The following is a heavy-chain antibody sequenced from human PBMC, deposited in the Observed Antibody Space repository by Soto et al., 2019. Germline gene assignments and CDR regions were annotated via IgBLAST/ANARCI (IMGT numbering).Heavy chain of an antibody. J-gene: IGHJ5*02. V-gene: IGHV1-46*01. CDR1: GYTFTSYG. D-gene: IGHD6-13*01. CDR2: INPSGGST. Sequence: ASVKVSCKASGYTFTSYGISWVRQAPGQGLEWMGIINPSGGSTSYAQKFQGRVTMTRDTSTSTVYMELSSLRSEDTAVYYCAHSSSWYEAWFDPWGQGTLVTVSS. CDR3: AHSSSWYEAWFDP.